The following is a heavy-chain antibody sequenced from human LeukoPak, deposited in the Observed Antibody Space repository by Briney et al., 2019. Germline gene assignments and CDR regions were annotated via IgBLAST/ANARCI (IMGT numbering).Heavy chain of an antibody. D-gene: IGHD1-26*01. CDR1: GGSFSGYY. CDR2: INHSGST. CDR3: ARDMVGGSYYFDAHPIDY. J-gene: IGHJ4*02. Sequence: SETLSLTCAVYGGSFSGYYWSWIRQPPGKGLEWIGEINHSGSTNYNPSLKSRVTISVDTSKNQFSLKLSSVTAADTAVYYCARDMVGGSYYFDAHPIDYWGQGTLVTVSS. V-gene: IGHV4-34*01.